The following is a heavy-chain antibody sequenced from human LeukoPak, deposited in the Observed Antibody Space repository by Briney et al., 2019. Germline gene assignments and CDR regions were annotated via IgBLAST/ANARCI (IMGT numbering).Heavy chain of an antibody. J-gene: IGHJ6*03. CDR2: ISYDGSNK. CDR1: GFTFSSYA. CDR3: ARDSAPRGRTYYYYYYMDV. V-gene: IGHV3-30*04. D-gene: IGHD3-10*01. Sequence: GRSLRLSCAASGFTFSSYAMHWVRQAPGKGLEWVAVISYDGSNKYYADSVKGRFTISGDNSKNTLYLQMNSLRAEDTAVYYCARDSAPRGRTYYYYYYMDVWGKGTTVTVSS.